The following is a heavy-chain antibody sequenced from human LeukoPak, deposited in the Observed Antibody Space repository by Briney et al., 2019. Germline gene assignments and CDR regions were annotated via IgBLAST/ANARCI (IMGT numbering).Heavy chain of an antibody. CDR1: GGSISSSSYY. V-gene: IGHV4-39*07. J-gene: IGHJ4*02. CDR2: IYYSGST. D-gene: IGHD5-18*01. CDR3: ASLRGYSYAHFDY. Sequence: SEILSLTCTVSGGSISSSSYYWGWIRQPPGKGLEWIGSIYYSGSTYYNPSLKSRVTISVDTSKNQFSLKLSSVTAADTAVYYCASLRGYSYAHFDYWGQGTLVTVSS.